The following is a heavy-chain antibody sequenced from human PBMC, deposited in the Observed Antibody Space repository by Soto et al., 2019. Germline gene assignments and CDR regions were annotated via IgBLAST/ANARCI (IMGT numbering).Heavy chain of an antibody. J-gene: IGHJ6*03. Sequence: TLSLTCAVYGGSFSGYYWSWIRQPPGKGLEWIGEINHSGSTNYNPSLKSRVTISVDTSKNQFSLKLSSVTAADTAVYYCARGRGAYYYYYYMDVWGKGTTVTVSS. CDR3: ARGRGAYYYYYYMDV. CDR1: GGSFSGYY. V-gene: IGHV4-34*01. D-gene: IGHD3-10*01. CDR2: INHSGST.